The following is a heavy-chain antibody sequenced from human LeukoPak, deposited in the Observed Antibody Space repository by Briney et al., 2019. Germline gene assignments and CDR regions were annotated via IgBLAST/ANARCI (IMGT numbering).Heavy chain of an antibody. D-gene: IGHD4-17*01. V-gene: IGHV4-59*01. CDR2: IYYSGST. CDR1: GGSISSYY. Sequence: PSETLSLTCTVSGGSISSYYWSWIRQPPGKGLEWIGYIYYSGSTNYNPSLKSRVTISVDTSKNQFSLKLSSVTAADTAVYYCARVPGGDYGDYVFDYWGQGTLVTVSS. J-gene: IGHJ4*02. CDR3: ARVPGGDYGDYVFDY.